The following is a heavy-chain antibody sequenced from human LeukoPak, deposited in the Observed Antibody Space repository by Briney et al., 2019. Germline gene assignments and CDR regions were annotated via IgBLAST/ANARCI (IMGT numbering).Heavy chain of an antibody. D-gene: IGHD2-2*01. CDR3: ARDFGRDIVVVPAADYYYGMDV. CDR2: MNPNSGNT. J-gene: IGHJ6*02. V-gene: IGHV1-8*01. Sequence: ASVKVSCKASGYTFTSYDINWVRQATGQGLEWMGWMNPNSGNTGYAQKFQGRVTMTRNTSISTAYMELSSLRSEDTAVYYCARDFGRDIVVVPAADYYYGMDVWGQGTTVTVSS. CDR1: GYTFTSYD.